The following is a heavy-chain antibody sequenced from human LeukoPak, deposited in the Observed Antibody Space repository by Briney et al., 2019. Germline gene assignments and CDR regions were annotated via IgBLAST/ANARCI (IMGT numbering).Heavy chain of an antibody. Sequence: KPSETLSLTCTVSGGSISSYYWSWIRQPPGKGLEWIGYIYYSGSTNYNPSLKSRVTISVDTSKNQFSLKLSSVTAADTAVYYCARRVATINAVSDYWGQGTLVTVSS. CDR1: GGSISSYY. D-gene: IGHD5-12*01. CDR3: ARRVATINAVSDY. CDR2: IYYSGST. V-gene: IGHV4-59*01. J-gene: IGHJ4*02.